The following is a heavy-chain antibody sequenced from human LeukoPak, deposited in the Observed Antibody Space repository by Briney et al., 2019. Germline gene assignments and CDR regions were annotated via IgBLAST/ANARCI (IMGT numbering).Heavy chain of an antibody. J-gene: IGHJ4*02. CDR1: GFTFSNAW. CDR2: IKSKADGGTT. CDR3: TTPRRYSLDY. D-gene: IGHD5-12*01. Sequence: GSLRLSCAASGFTFSNAWMSWVRQAPGKGLEWIGRIKSKADGGTTDYAAPVKGRFTLSRDDSKSTLYLQMNSLKAEDTAVYYCTTPRRYSLDYWGQGTLVTVSS. V-gene: IGHV3-15*01.